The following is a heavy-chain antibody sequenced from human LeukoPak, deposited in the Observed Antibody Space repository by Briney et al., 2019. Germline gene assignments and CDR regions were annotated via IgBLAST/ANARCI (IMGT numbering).Heavy chain of an antibody. CDR1: GGSIRSSYYY. CDR2: IYDSGST. CDR3: ARVTPIAAAGTYWFDP. J-gene: IGHJ5*02. D-gene: IGHD6-13*01. V-gene: IGHV4-39*07. Sequence: SETLSLTCTVSGGSIRSSYYYWGWIRQPPGKGLEWIGSIYDSGSTYYNPSLKSRVTISVDTSKNQFSLKLSYVTAADTAVYYCARVTPIAAAGTYWFDPWGQGTLVTVSS.